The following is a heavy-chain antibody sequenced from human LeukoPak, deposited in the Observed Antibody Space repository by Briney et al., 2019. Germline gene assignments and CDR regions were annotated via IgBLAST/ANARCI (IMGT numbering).Heavy chain of an antibody. CDR2: FSGSGGTI. Sequence: GGSLRLSCAASGFTFSTYAMSWVRQAPGKGLEGVSHFSGSGGTIYYADSVKGRFTISRDNSKNTLYLQMNGLRAEDTAVYYCAKSDCGGDCHLLDYWGQGTLVTVSS. J-gene: IGHJ4*02. CDR3: AKSDCGGDCHLLDY. D-gene: IGHD2-21*02. V-gene: IGHV3-23*01. CDR1: GFTFSTYA.